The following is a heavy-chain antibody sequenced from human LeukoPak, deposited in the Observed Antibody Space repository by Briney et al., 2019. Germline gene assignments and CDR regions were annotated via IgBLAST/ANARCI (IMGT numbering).Heavy chain of an antibody. D-gene: IGHD3-22*01. V-gene: IGHV1-69*08. CDR1: GGTFSSYT. CDR3: ARDLGYYDSSGYFDY. CDR2: IIPILGTA. Sequence: SVKVSCKASGGTFSSYTISWVRQAPGQGLEWMGRIIPILGTANYAQKFQGRVTITADKSTSTAYMELSSLRSEDTAVYYCARDLGYYDSSGYFDYWGQGTLVTVSS. J-gene: IGHJ4*02.